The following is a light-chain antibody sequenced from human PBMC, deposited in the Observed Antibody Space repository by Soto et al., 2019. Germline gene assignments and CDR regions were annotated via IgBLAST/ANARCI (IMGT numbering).Light chain of an antibody. CDR3: QHYYEPPLT. J-gene: IGKJ4*01. Sequence: EGVWTQSQGRQTVAPGKRANLSGRRSQSVSSSYLAWYQMRPGQPPRLLIYGASTRAIGIPARFSGSESGTDFTLTISSLQSEDVAVYFCQHYYEPPLTFGGGTKVDIK. CDR1: QSVSSSY. V-gene: IGKV3-20*01. CDR2: GAS.